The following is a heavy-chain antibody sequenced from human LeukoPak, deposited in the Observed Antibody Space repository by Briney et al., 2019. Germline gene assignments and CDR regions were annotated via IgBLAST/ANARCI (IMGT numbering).Heavy chain of an antibody. CDR2: INHSGST. CDR3: ARRSYNSPFRY. D-gene: IGHD5-24*01. V-gene: IGHV4-34*01. J-gene: IGHJ4*02. Sequence: GSLRLSCAASGFTFSDYYMSWIRQPPGKGLEWIGEINHSGSTNYNPSLKSRVTISVDTSKNQFSLKLSSVTAADTAVYYCARRSYNSPFRYWGQGTLVTVSS. CDR1: GFTFSDYY.